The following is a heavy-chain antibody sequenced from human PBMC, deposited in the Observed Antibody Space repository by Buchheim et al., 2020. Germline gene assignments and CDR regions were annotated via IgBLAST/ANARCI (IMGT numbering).Heavy chain of an antibody. CDR2: ISTSGDAT. Sequence: EVQLLESGGGLVQPGRSLKLSCAASGFTFIDYAMSWVRQAPGKGLEWVSAISTSGDATYYADSVKGRFTISRDNSKNTLHPQMNSLRAEDTAVYYCARRGYNYGGAYWGQGTL. V-gene: IGHV3-23*01. D-gene: IGHD5-18*01. CDR1: GFTFIDYA. J-gene: IGHJ4*02. CDR3: ARRGYNYGGAY.